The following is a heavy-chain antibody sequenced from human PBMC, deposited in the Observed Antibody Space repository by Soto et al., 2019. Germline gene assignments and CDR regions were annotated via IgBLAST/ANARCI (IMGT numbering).Heavy chain of an antibody. J-gene: IGHJ5*02. CDR2: IYYSGST. CDR3: ASRGGSYGDNWFDP. Sequence: SETLSLTCTVSGGSVSSGSYYWSWIRQPPGKGLEWIGYIYYSGSTNYNPSLKSRVTISVDTSKNQFSLKLSSVTAADTAVYYCASRGGSYGDNWFDPWGQGTLVTVSS. D-gene: IGHD1-26*01. CDR1: GGSVSSGSYY. V-gene: IGHV4-61*01.